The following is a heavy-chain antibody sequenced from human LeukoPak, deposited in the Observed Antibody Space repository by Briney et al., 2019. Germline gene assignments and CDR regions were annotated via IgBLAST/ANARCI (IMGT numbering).Heavy chain of an antibody. CDR1: GFTFSIYE. V-gene: IGHV3-48*03. Sequence: PGGSLRLSCAASGFTFSIYEMNWVRQAPGKGLEWVSYISSIGTTTYYADSVKGRFTISRDNAKNSLYLQMNSLRAEDTAVYYCARGERGDFWGQGTLVTVSS. CDR2: ISSIGTTT. D-gene: IGHD1-26*01. J-gene: IGHJ4*02. CDR3: ARGERGDF.